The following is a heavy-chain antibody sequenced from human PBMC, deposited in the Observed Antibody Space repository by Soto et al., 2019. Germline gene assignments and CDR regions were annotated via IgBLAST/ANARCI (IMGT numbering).Heavy chain of an antibody. Sequence: QVQLRESGPGLVKPSETLSLTCTVSGGSISSFYWSWIRQPPGKGLEWIAYIYYSGSTNYTPSLKSRVPMSVDTSKNQFSLRLTSVTAADTAVYYCTDSSDWSRAFDSWGQGILVTVSS. CDR1: GGSISSFY. V-gene: IGHV4-59*03. J-gene: IGHJ4*02. CDR2: IYYSGST. CDR3: TDSSDWSRAFDS. D-gene: IGHD6-19*01.